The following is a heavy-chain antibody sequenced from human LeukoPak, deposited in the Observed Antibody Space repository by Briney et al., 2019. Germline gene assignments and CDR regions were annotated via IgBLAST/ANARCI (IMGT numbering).Heavy chain of an antibody. CDR2: IIPIFGTA. J-gene: IGHJ4*02. V-gene: IGHV1-69*05. D-gene: IGHD2-15*01. CDR1: GGTFSSYA. Sequence: SVKVSCKASGGTFSSYAISWVRQAPGQGLEWMGGIIPIFGTANYAQKFQGRVTITTDESTSTAYMELSSLRSEDTAVYYCASAPPYCSGGSCYFRHYFDYWGQGTLVTVSS. CDR3: ASAPPYCSGGSCYFRHYFDY.